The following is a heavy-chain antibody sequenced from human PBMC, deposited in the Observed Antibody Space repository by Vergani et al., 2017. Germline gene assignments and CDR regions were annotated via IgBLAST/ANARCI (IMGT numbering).Heavy chain of an antibody. CDR1: GYTFTNYY. CDR3: ASPRGDSLPPDPRRLDY. D-gene: IGHD5-18*01. Sequence: QVLLVQSGAEVKKPGASVRVSCKTSGYTFTNYYIHWVRQAPGQGLEWMGIINPSGGSTTYAQQFQGRLTMTRDTSTSTVYMDLSNLRSEDTAVYYCASPRGDSLPPDPRRLDYWGQGTLVTVSS. CDR2: INPSGGST. V-gene: IGHV1-46*03. J-gene: IGHJ4*02.